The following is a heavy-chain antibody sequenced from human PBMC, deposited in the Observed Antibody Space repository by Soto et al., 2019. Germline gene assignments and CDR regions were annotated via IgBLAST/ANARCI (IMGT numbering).Heavy chain of an antibody. CDR2: IYWDDDK. J-gene: IGHJ4*02. CDR3: AHLDTTVTTH. CDR1: GFSLSTSEVG. V-gene: IGHV2-5*02. D-gene: IGHD4-17*01. Sequence: QITLKESGPTVVKPTQTLTLTCTFSGFSLSTSEVGVTWIRQPPGKALEWLALIYWDDDKRYSPSLKSRLTTTKDASKNQVVLTMTNMDPVDTATYYCAHLDTTVTTHWGQGTLVTVSS.